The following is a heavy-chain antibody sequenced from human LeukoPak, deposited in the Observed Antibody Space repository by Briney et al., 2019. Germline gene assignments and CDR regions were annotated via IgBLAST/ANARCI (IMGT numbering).Heavy chain of an antibody. D-gene: IGHD2-15*01. CDR2: INPNSGGT. CDR1: GYTFTGYY. V-gene: IGHV1-2*02. J-gene: IGHJ4*02. Sequence: ASVTDSCKASGYTFTGYYMHWVRRAPGQGLEWMGWINPNSGGTNYAQKFQGRVTMTRDTSISTAYIELSRLRSDDTAVYYCVRDGYCSGGSCLDFWGQGTLVTVSS. CDR3: VRDGYCSGGSCLDF.